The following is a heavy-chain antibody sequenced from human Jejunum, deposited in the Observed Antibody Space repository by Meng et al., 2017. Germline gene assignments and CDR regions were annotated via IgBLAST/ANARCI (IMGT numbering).Heavy chain of an antibody. Sequence: GGSLRLSCVASGFTFSTYWMSWVRQAPGKGLEWVDRIKEEGSEKDYVDSVKGRFTISRDNAKDSLYLQLNSLRAEDTAVYYCARGGKMYGSYWGQGTLVTVSS. J-gene: IGHJ4*02. V-gene: IGHV3-7*01. CDR1: GFTFSTYW. CDR2: IKEEGSEK. CDR3: ARGGKMYGSY. D-gene: IGHD1-26*01.